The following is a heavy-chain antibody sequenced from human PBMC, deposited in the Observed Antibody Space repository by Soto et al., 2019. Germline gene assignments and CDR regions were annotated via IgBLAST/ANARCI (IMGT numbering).Heavy chain of an antibody. V-gene: IGHV4-59*01. Sequence: PSETLSLTCTVSGGSINSNYWSWIRQPPGKGLEWIGYIYYSGSTNYNPSLKSRVTISEDTSKKQFYLKLNSVTAADTAVYYCARDRGANGAYFDYWGQGTLVTVSS. CDR1: GGSINSNY. J-gene: IGHJ4*02. D-gene: IGHD3-10*01. CDR2: IYYSGST. CDR3: ARDRGANGAYFDY.